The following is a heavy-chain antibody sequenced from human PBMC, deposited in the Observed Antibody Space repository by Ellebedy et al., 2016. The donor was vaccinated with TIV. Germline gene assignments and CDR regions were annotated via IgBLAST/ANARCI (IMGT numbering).Heavy chain of an antibody. D-gene: IGHD1-26*01. CDR1: GYTFTGYY. CDR2: INSNSGDK. J-gene: IGHJ4*02. Sequence: AASVKVSCKASGYTFTGYYIHWARQAPGQGLEWMGWINSNSGDKNYAQKFQGRVPMTRDTSISTAYMELRRLRSDDTAVYYCAREKKGGRYWEEHFYYFDYWGQGTLVTVSS. CDR3: AREKKGGRYWEEHFYYFDY. V-gene: IGHV1-2*02.